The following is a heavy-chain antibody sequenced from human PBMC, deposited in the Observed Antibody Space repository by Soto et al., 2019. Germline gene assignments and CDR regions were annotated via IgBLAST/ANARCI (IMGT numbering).Heavy chain of an antibody. V-gene: IGHV1-69*01. D-gene: IGHD3-22*01. CDR1: GGTFSSYA. CDR2: IIPIFGTA. CDR3: AREYYYDSSGYYYFDY. Sequence: QVQLVQSGAEVKKPGSSVKVSCKASGGTFSSYAISWVRQAPGQGLEWMGGIIPIFGTANYAQKFQGRVTSSADESTSAAYMELSSLRSEDTAVYYCAREYYYDSSGYYYFDYWGQGTLVTVAS. J-gene: IGHJ4*02.